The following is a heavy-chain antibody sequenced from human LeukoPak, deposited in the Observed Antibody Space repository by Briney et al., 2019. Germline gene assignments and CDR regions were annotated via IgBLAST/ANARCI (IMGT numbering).Heavy chain of an antibody. V-gene: IGHV3-30-3*01. D-gene: IGHD6-13*01. CDR3: AKDRGIAAAGTQDY. Sequence: GRSLRLSCAASGFTFSSYAMHWVRQAPGKGLEWVAVISYDGSNKYYADSVKGRFTISRDNSKNTLYLQMNSLRAEDTAVYYCAKDRGIAAAGTQDYWGQGTLVTVSS. CDR2: ISYDGSNK. J-gene: IGHJ4*02. CDR1: GFTFSSYA.